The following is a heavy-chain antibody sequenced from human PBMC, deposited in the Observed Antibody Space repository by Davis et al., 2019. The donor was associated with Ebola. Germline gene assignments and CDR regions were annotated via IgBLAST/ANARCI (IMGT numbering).Heavy chain of an antibody. Sequence: PGGSLRLSCVASGFTFSRSNMNWVRHVPGKGLEWVASISSSAWYIYYADSVKGRFTISRDNAKNTLYLQMNSLRAEDTAVYYCARDLKTAFYSNEFDYWGQGTLVTVSS. CDR3: ARDLKTAFYSNEFDY. D-gene: IGHD4-11*01. V-gene: IGHV3-21*01. J-gene: IGHJ4*02. CDR2: ISSSAWYI. CDR1: GFTFSRSN.